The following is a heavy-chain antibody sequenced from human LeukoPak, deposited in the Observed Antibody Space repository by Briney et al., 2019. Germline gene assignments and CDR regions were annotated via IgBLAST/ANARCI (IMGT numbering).Heavy chain of an antibody. CDR2: IYYSGST. Sequence: PSETLSLTCTVSGGSITSSSYYWGWIRQPPGKGLEWIGSIYYSGSTYYNPSLKSRVTISVDTSKNQFSLKLSSVTVADTAVYYCARDLGAAAGSNWFDPWGQGTLVTVSS. CDR1: GGSITSSSYY. D-gene: IGHD6-13*01. J-gene: IGHJ5*02. CDR3: ARDLGAAAGSNWFDP. V-gene: IGHV4-39*07.